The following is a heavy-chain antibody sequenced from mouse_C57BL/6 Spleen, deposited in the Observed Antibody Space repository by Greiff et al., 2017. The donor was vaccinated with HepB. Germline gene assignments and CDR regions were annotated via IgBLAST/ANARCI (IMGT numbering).Heavy chain of an antibody. CDR3: ASSITTVGYAMDY. V-gene: IGHV1-80*01. Sequence: VQLQQSGAELVKPGASVKISCKASGYAFSSYWMNWVKQRPGKGLEWIGQIYPGDGDTNYNGKFKGKATLTAYKSSSTAYMQLSSLTSEDSAVYFCASSITTVGYAMDYWGQGTSVTVSS. CDR2: IYPGDGDT. J-gene: IGHJ4*01. CDR1: GYAFSSYW. D-gene: IGHD1-1*01.